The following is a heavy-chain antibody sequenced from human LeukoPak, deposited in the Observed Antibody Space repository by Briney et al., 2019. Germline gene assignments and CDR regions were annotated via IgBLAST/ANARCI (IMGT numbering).Heavy chain of an antibody. J-gene: IGHJ6*02. CDR2: IYYSGST. V-gene: IGHV4-61*01. CDR1: GGSVSGGSYY. Sequence: PSETLSLTCTVSGGSVSGGSYYWSWIRQPPGKGLEWIGYIYYSGSTNYNPSLKSRVTISVDTSKNQFSLKLSSVTAADTAVYYCARHYVTIFGVATPGGYYYGMDVWGQGTTVTVSS. D-gene: IGHD3-3*01. CDR3: ARHYVTIFGVATPGGYYYGMDV.